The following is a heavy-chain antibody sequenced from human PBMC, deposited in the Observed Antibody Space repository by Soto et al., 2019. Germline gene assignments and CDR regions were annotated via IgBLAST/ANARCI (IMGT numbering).Heavy chain of an antibody. CDR3: TAKSYTLHVDF. CDR2: IRSKHNNYAT. Sequence: EVHLVESGGGLVQPGGSLKLSCAASGFSFSDSAMHWVRQASGKGLEWVGRIRSKHNNYATAYAASVKGRFTISRDDSKNTAYLQMNSLKTEDTAVYYCTAKSYTLHVDFWGQGTLVTVSS. CDR1: GFSFSDSA. D-gene: IGHD3-16*01. V-gene: IGHV3-73*01. J-gene: IGHJ4*02.